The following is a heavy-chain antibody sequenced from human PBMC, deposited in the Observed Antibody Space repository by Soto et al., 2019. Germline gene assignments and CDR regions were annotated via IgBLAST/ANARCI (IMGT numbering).Heavy chain of an antibody. CDR1: GFTFSDYY. D-gene: IGHD3-10*01. V-gene: IGHV3-11*01. Sequence: GGSLRLSCAASGFTFSDYYMSWIRQAPGKGLEWVSYISSSGSTIYYADSVKGRFTISRDNAKNSLYLQMNSLRAEDTAVYYCARDQGVLLWFGELLFDAFDIWGQGTMVTVSS. CDR2: ISSSGSTI. J-gene: IGHJ3*02. CDR3: ARDQGVLLWFGELLFDAFDI.